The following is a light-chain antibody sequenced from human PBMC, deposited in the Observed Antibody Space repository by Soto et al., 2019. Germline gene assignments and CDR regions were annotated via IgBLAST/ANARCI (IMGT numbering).Light chain of an antibody. V-gene: IGLV2-14*01. J-gene: IGLJ1*01. CDR2: DVS. CDR1: SSDVGNIHNF. Sequence: QSALTQPPSVSGSPGQSITISCTGTSSDVGNIHNFVSWYQQHPGKAPKLMIYDVSNRPSGVSNRFSGSKSGNTASLTISGLQAEDEADYYCNSYTNSRTRVFGTGTKVTVL. CDR3: NSYTNSRTRV.